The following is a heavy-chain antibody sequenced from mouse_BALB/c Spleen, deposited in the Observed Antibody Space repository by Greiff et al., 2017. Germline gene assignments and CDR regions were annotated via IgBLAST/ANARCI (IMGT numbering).Heavy chain of an antibody. D-gene: IGHD2-12*01. CDR1: GFTFSSFG. V-gene: IGHV5-17*02. J-gene: IGHJ3*01. CDR3: ARDLRLEFAY. Sequence: EVQRVESGGGLVQPGGSRKLSCAASGFTFSSFGMHWVRQAPEKGLEWVAYISSGSSTLYYADTVKGRFTISRDNPKNTLFLQMTSLRSEDTAMYYCARDLRLEFAYWGQGTLVTVSA. CDR2: ISSGSSTL.